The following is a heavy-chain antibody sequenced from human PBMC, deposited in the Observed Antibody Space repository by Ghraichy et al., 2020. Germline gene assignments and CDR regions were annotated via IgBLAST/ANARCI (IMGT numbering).Heavy chain of an antibody. CDR2: INSANGKT. V-gene: IGHV1-3*01. J-gene: IGHJ5*01. D-gene: IGHD3-10*01. CDR1: GYTFSTYG. Sequence: ASVKVSCKASGYTFSTYGMHWVRQAPGQRLEWMGWINSANGKTKYSQKFQGRVTITRDTSASTAYMELSSLTSEDTVVYYCARDYGSGPSEGWFDSWGQGTLVTVSS. CDR3: ARDYGSGPSEGWFDS.